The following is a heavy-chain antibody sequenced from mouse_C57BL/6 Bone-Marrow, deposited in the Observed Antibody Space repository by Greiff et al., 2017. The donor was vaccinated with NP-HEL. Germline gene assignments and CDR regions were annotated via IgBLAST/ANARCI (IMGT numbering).Heavy chain of an antibody. CDR1: GYTFTSYG. Sequence: QVQLQQSGAELARPGASVKLSCKASGYTFTSYGLSWVKQRTGQGLEWIGEIYPRSGNTYYNEKFKGKATLTADKSSSTAYMELRSLTSENSAVYFCARDWDGAWFAYRGQGTLVTVSA. D-gene: IGHD4-1*01. CDR3: ARDWDGAWFAY. CDR2: IYPRSGNT. V-gene: IGHV1-81*01. J-gene: IGHJ3*01.